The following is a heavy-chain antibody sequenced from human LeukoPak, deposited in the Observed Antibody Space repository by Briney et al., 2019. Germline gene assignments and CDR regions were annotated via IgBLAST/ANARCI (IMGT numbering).Heavy chain of an antibody. CDR1: GFTFSSYA. D-gene: IGHD3-3*01. Sequence: GGSLRLSCAASGFTFSSYAMSWVRQAPGKGLEWVSAISGSGGSTYYADSVKGRFTISRDNSKNTLYLQMNSLRAEDTALYYCAKGVRFLEWFFDYWGQGTLVTVSS. V-gene: IGHV3-23*01. CDR3: AKGVRFLEWFFDY. CDR2: ISGSGGST. J-gene: IGHJ4*02.